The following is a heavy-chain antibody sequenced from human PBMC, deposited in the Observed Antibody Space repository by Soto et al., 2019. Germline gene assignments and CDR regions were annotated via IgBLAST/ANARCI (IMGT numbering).Heavy chain of an antibody. J-gene: IGHJ6*03. CDR3: AKSMLFVDHGYFYV. Sequence: QVQLVQSGAELKKPASSVKVSCEASGGSFTSYSFTWVRQAPGQGLEWMGRIIPIQGKANYALKFQDKVTVTADRSTRTLYIELTSLRREDTSVYLCAKSMLFVDHGYFYVWGKGTTVTVSS. D-gene: IGHD2-8*01. CDR1: GGSFTSYS. V-gene: IGHV1-69*02. CDR2: IIPIQGKA.